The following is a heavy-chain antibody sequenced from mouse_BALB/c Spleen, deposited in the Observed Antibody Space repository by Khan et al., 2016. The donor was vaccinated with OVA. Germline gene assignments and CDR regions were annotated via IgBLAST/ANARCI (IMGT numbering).Heavy chain of an antibody. CDR2: INTHSGVP. CDR3: EGGGAGYYRSDGGAMEY. D-gene: IGHD2-12*01. V-gene: IGHV9-4*02. CDR1: GYTFTTAG. Sequence: QIQLVQSGPELKKPGETVRISCKASGYTFTTAGIQWVQKMPGKGLKWIGWINTHSGVPKYAEDFKGRFAFSLEISVNTAYLQITNLKNEDSATFVCEGGGAGYYRSDGGAMEYWGQGTSVTVSS. J-gene: IGHJ4*01.